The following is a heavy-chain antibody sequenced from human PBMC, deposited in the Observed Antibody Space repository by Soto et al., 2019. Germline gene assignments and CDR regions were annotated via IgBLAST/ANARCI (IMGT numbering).Heavy chain of an antibody. D-gene: IGHD6-13*01. V-gene: IGHV4-59*08. J-gene: IGHJ6*03. CDR1: VRSISIYY. Sequence: PSETLSLTCTVSVRSISIYYWSWVRQPPGKGLEWIGYIYYSGSTNYNPSLKSRVTISVDTSKNQFSLKLSSVTAADTAVYYCARLMAARSAYYYYYFMDVWGKGTTVTVYS. CDR3: ARLMAARSAYYYYYFMDV. CDR2: IYYSGST.